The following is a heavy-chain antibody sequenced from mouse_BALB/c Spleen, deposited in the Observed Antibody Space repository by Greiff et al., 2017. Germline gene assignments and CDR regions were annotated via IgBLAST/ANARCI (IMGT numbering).Heavy chain of an antibody. V-gene: IGHV5-12-2*01. CDR1: GFTFSSYT. D-gene: IGHD4-1*01. Sequence: EVQLVESGGGLVRPGGSLKLSCAASGFTFSSYTMSWVRQTPEKRLEWVAYISNGGGSTYYPDTVKGRFTISRDNAKNTLYLQMSSLKSEDTAMYYCARHCPNWEDAMDYWGQGTSVTVSS. CDR3: ARHCPNWEDAMDY. CDR2: ISNGGGST. J-gene: IGHJ4*01.